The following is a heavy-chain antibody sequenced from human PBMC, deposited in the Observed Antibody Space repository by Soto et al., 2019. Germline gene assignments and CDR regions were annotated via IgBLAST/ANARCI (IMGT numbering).Heavy chain of an antibody. CDR1: RFTFSSYS. V-gene: IGHV3-21*01. CDR3: AREHAYPPDAFDI. Sequence: PGGSLRLSCAASRFTFSSYSMNWVRQAPGKGLEWVSSISSSSSYIYYADSVKGRFTISRDNAKNSLYLQMNSLRAEDTAVYYCAREHAYPPDAFDIWGQGTMVTVSS. J-gene: IGHJ3*02. CDR2: ISSSSSYI.